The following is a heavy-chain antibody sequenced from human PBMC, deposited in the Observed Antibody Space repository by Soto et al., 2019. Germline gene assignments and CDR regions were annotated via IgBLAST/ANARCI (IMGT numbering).Heavy chain of an antibody. CDR3: ARSNSGYDWVKRFDY. CDR1: GGTFSSYT. CDR2: IIPILGIA. J-gene: IGHJ4*02. V-gene: IGHV1-69*02. Sequence: ASVKVSCKASGGTFSSYTISWVRQSPGQGLEWMGRIIPILGIANYAQKFQGRVTITADKTTSTAYMELNSLRSEDTAVYYGARSNSGYDWVKRFDYWGKGTLVTVSS. D-gene: IGHD5-12*01.